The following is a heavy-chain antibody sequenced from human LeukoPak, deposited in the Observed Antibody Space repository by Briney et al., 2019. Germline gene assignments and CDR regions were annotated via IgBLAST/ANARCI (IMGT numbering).Heavy chain of an antibody. V-gene: IGHV4-39*07. CDR3: ARDPDDNNWFDP. CDR2: IYYSGST. CDR1: GGSISSSSYY. J-gene: IGHJ5*02. D-gene: IGHD1-1*01. Sequence: SETLSLTCTVSGGSISSSSYYWGWIRQPPGKGLEWIGSIYYSGSTYYNPSLKSRVTISVDTSRNQFSLKLSSVTAADTAVYYCARDPDDNNWFDPWGQGTLVTVSS.